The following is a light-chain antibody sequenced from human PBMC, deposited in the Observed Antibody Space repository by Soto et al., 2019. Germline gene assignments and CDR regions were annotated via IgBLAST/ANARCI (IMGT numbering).Light chain of an antibody. CDR2: QAS. V-gene: IGKV1-5*03. CDR3: QQYDSYSAYT. J-gene: IGKJ2*01. CDR1: QSISSW. Sequence: DIQMTQSPSTLSASVGDRVTITCRASQSISSWLAWYQQKPGKAPRLLVYQASNLESGVPSRFSGNGSGTEFTLTISTLQPDDFVTYYCQQYDSYSAYTFGQGTKLEIK.